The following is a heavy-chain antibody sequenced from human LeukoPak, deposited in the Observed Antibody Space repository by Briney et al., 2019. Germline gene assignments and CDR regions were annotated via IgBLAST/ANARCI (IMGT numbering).Heavy chain of an antibody. CDR2: INHSGST. V-gene: IGHV4-34*01. J-gene: IGHJ4*02. Sequence: SETLSLTCAVYGGSFSGYYWNWIRQPPGKGLEWIGEINHSGSTNYNPSLKSRVTISVDTSKNQFSLKLSSVTAADTAVYYCARVYAGSSGYYAYDYWGQGALVTVSS. D-gene: IGHD3-22*01. CDR1: GGSFSGYY. CDR3: ARVYAGSSGYYAYDY.